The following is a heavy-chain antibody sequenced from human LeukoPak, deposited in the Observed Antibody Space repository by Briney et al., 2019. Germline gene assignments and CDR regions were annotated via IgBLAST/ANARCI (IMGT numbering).Heavy chain of an antibody. Sequence: SETLSLTCAVYGGSFSGYYWSWIRQPPGKGLEWIGEINHSGSTNYNPSLKGRVTISVDTSKNQFSLKLSSVTAADTAVYYCARETMIVVVDYWGQGTLVTVSS. CDR3: ARETMIVVVDY. D-gene: IGHD3-22*01. CDR1: GGSFSGYY. J-gene: IGHJ4*02. V-gene: IGHV4-34*01. CDR2: INHSGST.